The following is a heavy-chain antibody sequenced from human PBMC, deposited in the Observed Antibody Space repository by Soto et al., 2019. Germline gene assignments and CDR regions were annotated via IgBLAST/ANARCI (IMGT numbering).Heavy chain of an antibody. Sequence: GGSLRLSCAASGFTFSDYYMSWIRQAPGKGLEWVSYISSSGSTIYYADSVKGRFTISRDNAKNSLYLQMNSLRAEDTAVYYCARDLLQYLKRGVDYYYYYMDVWGKGTTVTVSS. V-gene: IGHV3-11*01. D-gene: IGHD4-4*01. CDR2: ISSSGSTI. J-gene: IGHJ6*03. CDR1: GFTFSDYY. CDR3: ARDLLQYLKRGVDYYYYYMDV.